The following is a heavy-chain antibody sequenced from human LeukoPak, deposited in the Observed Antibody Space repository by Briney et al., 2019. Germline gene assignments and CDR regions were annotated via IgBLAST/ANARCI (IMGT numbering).Heavy chain of an antibody. D-gene: IGHD6-13*01. J-gene: IGHJ4*02. V-gene: IGHV4-39*01. CDR1: GGSISNYY. CDR2: IYYSGST. Sequence: KPSETLSLTCTVSGGSISNYYWGWIRQPPGKGLEWIGSIYYSGSTYYNPSLKSRVTISVDTSKNQFSLRLSSVTAADTTVYYCARRPSYSSIDYWGQGTLVTVSS. CDR3: ARRPSYSSIDY.